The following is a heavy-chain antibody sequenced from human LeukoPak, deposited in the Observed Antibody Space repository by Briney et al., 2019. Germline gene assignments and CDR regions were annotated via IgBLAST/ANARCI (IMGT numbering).Heavy chain of an antibody. V-gene: IGHV3-74*01. J-gene: IGHJ3*01. CDR2: INRDGSST. Sequence: PGGSLRLSCAASGFSFSNYWMHWVRQAPGKGLVWVSSINRDGSSTDYLESVKGRFTISRDNARNTLYLQMNSLRAEDTAVYYCARVPEVFDLWGQGTMVTVSS. CDR1: GFSFSNYW. CDR3: ARVPEVFDL.